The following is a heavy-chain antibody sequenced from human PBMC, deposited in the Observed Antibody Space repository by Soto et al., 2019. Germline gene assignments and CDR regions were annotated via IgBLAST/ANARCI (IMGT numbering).Heavy chain of an antibody. CDR1: GFTFSSYA. V-gene: IGHV3-30-3*01. CDR2: ISYDGSNK. D-gene: IGHD3-10*01. J-gene: IGHJ4*02. Sequence: QVQLVESGGGVVQPGRSLRLSCAASGFTFSSYAMHWVRQAPGKGLEWVAVISYDGSNKYYADSVKGRFTISRDNSKNTLYLQMNSLRAEDTAVYYCARGAKTGLWVGEPGPYYFDYWGQGTLVTVSS. CDR3: ARGAKTGLWVGEPGPYYFDY.